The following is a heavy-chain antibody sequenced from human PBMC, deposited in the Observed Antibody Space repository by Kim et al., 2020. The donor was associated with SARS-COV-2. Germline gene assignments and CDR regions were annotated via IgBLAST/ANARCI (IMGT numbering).Heavy chain of an antibody. CDR3: ARRGAYDYGDGAFDY. D-gene: IGHD4-17*01. Sequence: PAFQAKVTISADKSISTDYLQWSSLKASDTAMYYCARRGAYDYGDGAFDYWGQGTLVTVSS. V-gene: IGHV5-51*01. J-gene: IGHJ4*02.